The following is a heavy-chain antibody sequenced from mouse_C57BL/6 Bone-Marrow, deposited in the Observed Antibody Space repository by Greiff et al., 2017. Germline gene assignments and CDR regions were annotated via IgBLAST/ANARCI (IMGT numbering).Heavy chain of an antibody. D-gene: IGHD1-1*01. CDR3: ARKTTVVAHWYFDV. Sequence: VQLQQPGAELVKPGASVKLSCKASGYTFTSYWMHWVKQRPGQGLEWIGMIHPNSGSTNYNEKFKSKATLTVDKYSSTAYMQLSSLTSEDSAVYDCARKTTVVAHWYFDVWGTGTTVTVSS. CDR1: GYTFTSYW. CDR2: IHPNSGST. J-gene: IGHJ1*03. V-gene: IGHV1-64*01.